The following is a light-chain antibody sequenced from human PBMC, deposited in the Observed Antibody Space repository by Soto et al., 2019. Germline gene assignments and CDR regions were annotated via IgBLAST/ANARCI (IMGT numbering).Light chain of an antibody. CDR1: QDISNY. CDR2: DAS. V-gene: IGKV1-33*01. CDR3: HQYDNLPPIT. J-gene: IGKJ3*01. Sequence: DIQMTQSPSSLSASVGDRVTITCQASQDISNYLNWYQQKPGKAPKLLIYDASNLETGVPSRFSGSGSGTDFTFTISSLQPDDIATYYCHQYDNLPPITFGPGTKVDIK.